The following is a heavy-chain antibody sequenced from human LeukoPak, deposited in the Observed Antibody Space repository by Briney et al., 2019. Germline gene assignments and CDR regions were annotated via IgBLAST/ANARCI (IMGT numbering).Heavy chain of an antibody. D-gene: IGHD6-13*01. CDR3: TKXVSXSXRTXFDF. V-gene: IGHV3-23*01. J-gene: IGHJ4*02. CDR2: VSVSGSST. CDR1: GFTFSTYV. Sequence: GGSLRLSCAASGFTFSTYVMSWVRQAPGKGLEWVSTVSVSGSSTYYADSVKGRFTISRDNSKNSVSLQMNSLRAEDTAVYYCTKXVSXSXRTXFDFWGQGTLVTVS.